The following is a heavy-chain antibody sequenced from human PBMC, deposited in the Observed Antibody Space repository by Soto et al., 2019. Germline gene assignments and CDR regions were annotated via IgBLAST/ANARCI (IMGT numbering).Heavy chain of an antibody. Sequence: QVQLVQSGAEVKMPGSSVRVSRKASGGSFSKYGISWVRQAPGQGLEWMGGIIPMFGIGNYAEKFLGRVTITADDSTRTSHRELSSRRSEDTAVYFCARGYRETYVYAMDGWGPGTTVNPSS. CDR1: GGSFSKYG. D-gene: IGHD1-26*01. J-gene: IGHJ6*01. CDR2: IIPMFGIG. V-gene: IGHV1-69*01. CDR3: ARGYRETYVYAMDG.